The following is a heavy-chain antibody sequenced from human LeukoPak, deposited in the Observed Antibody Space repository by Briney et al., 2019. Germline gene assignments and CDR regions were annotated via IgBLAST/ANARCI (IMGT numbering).Heavy chain of an antibody. CDR1: GFTFSSFA. CDR3: AKDPYSSSTYFDY. D-gene: IGHD6-6*01. J-gene: IGHJ4*02. Sequence: PGGSLRLSCAASGFTFSSFAMTWVRQAPGKELEWASSISGSGTNTYYAGSVKGRFTISRDNSKNTLYLHMNTLRADDTAIYYCAKDPYSSSTYFDYWGQGTLVTVSS. V-gene: IGHV3-23*01. CDR2: ISGSGTNT.